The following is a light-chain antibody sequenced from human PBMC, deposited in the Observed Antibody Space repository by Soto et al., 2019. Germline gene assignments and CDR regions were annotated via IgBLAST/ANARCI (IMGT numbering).Light chain of an antibody. J-gene: IGKJ4*01. V-gene: IGKV1-9*01. Sequence: DIQLTQCPSFLSASVGDRVTITCRVSQGISSYLAWYQQKPGKAPKLLIYAASTLQSGVPSRFSGSGSGTEFTLTISSLQPEDFATYYCQQFNSYPLTFGGGTKVEIK. CDR2: AAS. CDR1: QGISSY. CDR3: QQFNSYPLT.